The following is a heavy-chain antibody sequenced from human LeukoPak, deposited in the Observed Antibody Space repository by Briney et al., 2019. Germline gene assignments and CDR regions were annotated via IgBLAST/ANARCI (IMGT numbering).Heavy chain of an antibody. CDR3: ARDRGRATWFDP. V-gene: IGHV4-59*01. CDR2: IYYSGST. D-gene: IGHD3-10*01. CDR1: GGSITSYY. J-gene: IGHJ5*02. Sequence: SETLSLTCTVSGGSITSYYWHWIRQPPGKGLEWIGDIYYSGSTNYNPSLKSRVTISVDTSRKQFSLKLHSVSAADTAVYYCARDRGRATWFDPWGQGTVVTVSS.